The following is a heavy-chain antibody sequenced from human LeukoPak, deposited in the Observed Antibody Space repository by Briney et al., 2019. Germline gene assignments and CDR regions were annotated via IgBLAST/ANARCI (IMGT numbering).Heavy chain of an antibody. V-gene: IGHV4-59*01. CDR3: ARVHRYYYDSSGYYSTEGFDY. J-gene: IGHJ4*02. D-gene: IGHD3-22*01. Sequence: SETLSLTCTVSGGSISSYYWSWIRQPPGKGLEWVGYIYYSGSTNYNPSLKSRVTISVDTSKNQFSLKLSSVTAADTAVYYCARVHRYYYDSSGYYSTEGFDYWGQGTLVTVSS. CDR1: GGSISSYY. CDR2: IYYSGST.